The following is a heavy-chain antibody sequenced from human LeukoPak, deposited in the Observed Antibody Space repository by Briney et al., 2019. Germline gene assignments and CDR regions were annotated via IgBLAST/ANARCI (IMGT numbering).Heavy chain of an antibody. CDR2: ISKDGRTT. Sequence: GGSLRLSCAASGFSFSTQEMAWVRQPPGEGVEWLSYISKDGRTTYYADSVKGRFTISRDNTKNSLFLQLSSLSADDTAFYYCARGSYTGFDLYFDSWGQGTLVTISS. V-gene: IGHV3-48*03. J-gene: IGHJ4*02. CDR1: GFSFSTQE. CDR3: ARGSYTGFDLYFDS. D-gene: IGHD5-12*01.